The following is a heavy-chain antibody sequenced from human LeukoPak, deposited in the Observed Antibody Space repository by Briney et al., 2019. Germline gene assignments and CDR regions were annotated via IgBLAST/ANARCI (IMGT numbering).Heavy chain of an antibody. Sequence: GGSLRLSCAASGFIFSSYGMHWVRQAPDKGLEWAAFIRYDGSRKYYADSVKGRFTISRDNSKNTLYLQMNGLRAEDTAMYYCAKVSLNMVNDAFDIWGQGTMVSVSS. CDR1: GFIFSSYG. V-gene: IGHV3-30*02. CDR2: IRYDGSRK. CDR3: AKVSLNMVNDAFDI. D-gene: IGHD4/OR15-4a*01. J-gene: IGHJ3*02.